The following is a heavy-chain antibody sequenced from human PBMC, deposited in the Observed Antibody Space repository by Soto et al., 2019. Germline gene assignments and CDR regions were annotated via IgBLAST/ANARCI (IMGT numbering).Heavy chain of an antibody. CDR2: IIPILGIA. D-gene: IGHD2-2*02. J-gene: IGHJ5*02. CDR1: GGTFSSYT. V-gene: IGHV1-69*02. CDR3: ASSGYCSSTSCYNNWFDP. Sequence: QVQLVQSGAEVKKPGSSVKVSCKASGGTFSSYTISWVRQAPGQGLEWMGRIIPILGIANYAQKFQGRVTITADKSTSTAYMELSSLRSEDTAVYCCASSGYCSSTSCYNNWFDPWGQGTLVTVSS.